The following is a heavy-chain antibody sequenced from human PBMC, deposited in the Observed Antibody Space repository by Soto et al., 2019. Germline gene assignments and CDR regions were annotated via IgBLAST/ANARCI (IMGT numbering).Heavy chain of an antibody. D-gene: IGHD3-16*01. V-gene: IGHV1-8*01. CDR3: ARDPFYGWFDS. CDR1: GHTLASYD. Sequence: QVQLVQSGAEVRKPGASVKVSCKASGHTLASYDINWVRQATGQGLEWMVWMTPDSGDTGYAQTFQGRVTMTWDTSITTAYMELSSLRSDDTAVYYCARDPFYGWFDSWGQGTLVTVSS. J-gene: IGHJ5*01. CDR2: MTPDSGDT.